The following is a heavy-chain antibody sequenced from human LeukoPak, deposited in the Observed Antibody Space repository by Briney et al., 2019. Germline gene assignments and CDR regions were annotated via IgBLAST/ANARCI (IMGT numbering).Heavy chain of an antibody. D-gene: IGHD5-24*01. J-gene: IGHJ4*02. Sequence: ASVKVSCKASGGTFRSYTISWVRQAPGQGLEWMGRIIPILGIANYAQKFQGRVTITADKSTSTAYMELSSLRSEDTAVYYCARGRFLEMATIGASYGFDYWGQGTLATVSS. V-gene: IGHV1-69*02. CDR1: GGTFRSYT. CDR2: IIPILGIA. CDR3: ARGRFLEMATIGASYGFDY.